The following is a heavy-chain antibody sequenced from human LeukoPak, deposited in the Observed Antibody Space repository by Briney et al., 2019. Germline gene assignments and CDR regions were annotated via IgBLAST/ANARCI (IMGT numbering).Heavy chain of an antibody. V-gene: IGHV3-9*01. D-gene: IGHD3-22*01. Sequence: GGSLRLSCAASGFTFDDYTMHWVRQAPGKGLEWVSGISWNSGSIGYADSVKGRFTISRDNAKNSLYLQMNSLRAEDTALYYCAKGSYYDSSGPRHAFDIWGQGTMVTVSS. J-gene: IGHJ3*02. CDR2: ISWNSGSI. CDR3: AKGSYYDSSGPRHAFDI. CDR1: GFTFDDYT.